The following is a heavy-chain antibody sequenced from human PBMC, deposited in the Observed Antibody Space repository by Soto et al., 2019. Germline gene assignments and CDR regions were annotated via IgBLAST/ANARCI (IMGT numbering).Heavy chain of an antibody. CDR1: GYTFTSYA. CDR3: ARGLEPNKYDDYYYGMDV. D-gene: IGHD1-1*01. V-gene: IGHV1-3*01. Sequence: GASVKVSCKASGYTFTSYAMHWVRQAPGQRLEWMGWINAGNGNTKYSQKFQGRVTITGDESTSTAYMELSSLRSEDTAVYYCARGLEPNKYDDYYYGMDVWGQGTTVTVSS. J-gene: IGHJ6*02. CDR2: INAGNGNT.